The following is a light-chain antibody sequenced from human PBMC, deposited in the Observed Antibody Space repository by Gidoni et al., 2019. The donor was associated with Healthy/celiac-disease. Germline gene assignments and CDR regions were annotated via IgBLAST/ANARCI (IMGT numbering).Light chain of an antibody. CDR2: LGS. CDR3: MQARQTPWT. CDR1: QSLLHSNGYNY. J-gene: IGKJ1*01. V-gene: IGKV2-28*01. Sequence: DIVMTQSTLSLPVTPGEPASISCRSSQSLLHSNGYNYLDWYLQKPGQSPQLLIYLGSNRASGVPDRFSGSGSGTDFTLKISRVEAEDVGVYYCMQARQTPWTFGQGTKVEIK.